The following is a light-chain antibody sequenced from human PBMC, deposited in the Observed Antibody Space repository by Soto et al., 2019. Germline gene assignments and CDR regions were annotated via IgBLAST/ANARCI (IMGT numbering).Light chain of an antibody. CDR2: DAS. CDR1: QSISSL. Sequence: DIQLTQSPSTLSASVGDRVTITCRASQSISSLLAWYQQKPGKAPKLLIHDASTLESGVPSRFSGSGSGTDFTLTISSLQPDDFATYYCQHYNSYSEAFGQGTKVDIK. J-gene: IGKJ1*01. V-gene: IGKV1-5*01. CDR3: QHYNSYSEA.